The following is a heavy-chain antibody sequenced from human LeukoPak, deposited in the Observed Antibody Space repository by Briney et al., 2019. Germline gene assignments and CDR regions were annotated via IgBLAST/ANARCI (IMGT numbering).Heavy chain of an antibody. V-gene: IGHV1-69*13. CDR1: GGTFSSYA. Sequence: SVKVSCKASGGTFSSYAISWVRQAPGQGPEWMGGIIPIFGTANYAQKFQGRVTITADESTSTAYMELSSLRSEDTAVYYCARATGYSYAKGQYFDYWGQGTLVTVSS. CDR2: IIPIFGTA. CDR3: ARATGYSYAKGQYFDY. J-gene: IGHJ4*02. D-gene: IGHD5-18*01.